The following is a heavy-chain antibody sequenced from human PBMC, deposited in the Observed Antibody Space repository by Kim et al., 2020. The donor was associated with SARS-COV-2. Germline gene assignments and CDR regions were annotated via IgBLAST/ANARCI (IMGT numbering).Heavy chain of an antibody. CDR2: ISGSGGST. J-gene: IGHJ4*02. Sequence: GGSLRLSCAASGFTFSSYAMSWVRQAPGKGLEWVSAISGSGGSTYYADSVKGRFTISRDNSKNTLYLQMNSLRAEDTAVYYCAKWGGVDEWDDILTGYYFSNWGQGTLVTVSS. CDR3: AKWGGVDEWDDILTGYYFSN. CDR1: GFTFSSYA. V-gene: IGHV3-23*01. D-gene: IGHD3-9*01.